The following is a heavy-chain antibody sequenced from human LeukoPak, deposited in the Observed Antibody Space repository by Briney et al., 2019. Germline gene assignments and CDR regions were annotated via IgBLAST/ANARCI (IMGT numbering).Heavy chain of an antibody. V-gene: IGHV4-4*07. D-gene: IGHD6-19*01. CDR1: GGSISSYY. CDR2: IYSSGST. CDR3: ARPRSVGEQWLPSREYFDL. Sequence: SETLSLTCTVSGGSISSYYWSWIRQPAGKGLEWIGRIYSSGSTNYNPSLKSRVTMAVNTSMNQFSLNLNSVTAADTAMYYCARPRSVGEQWLPSREYFDLWGRGTLVTVSS. J-gene: IGHJ2*01.